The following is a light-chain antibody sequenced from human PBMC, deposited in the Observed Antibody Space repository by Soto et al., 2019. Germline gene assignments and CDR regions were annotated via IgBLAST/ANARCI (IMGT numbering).Light chain of an antibody. Sequence: EIGMAQSRATLSVSRGERSTLSGRASQSVSSNLAWYQQKPGQAPRLLIYGASTRATGIPARFSGSGSGTEFTLTISSLQSEDFAVYYCQQYNNWPPTFGPGTKVDIK. V-gene: IGKV3-15*01. CDR3: QQYNNWPPT. CDR2: GAS. CDR1: QSVSSN. J-gene: IGKJ3*01.